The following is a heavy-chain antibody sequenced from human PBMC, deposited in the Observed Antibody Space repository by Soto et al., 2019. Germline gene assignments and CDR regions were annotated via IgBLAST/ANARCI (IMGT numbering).Heavy chain of an antibody. V-gene: IGHV4-39*01. CDR1: GGSISSSSYY. Sequence: PSETLSLTCTVSGGSISSSSYYWGWIRQPPGKGLEWIGSIYYSGSTYYNPSLKSRVTISVDTSKNQFSLKLSSVTAADTAVYYCARIDPYSSFDYWGQGTLVTVSS. CDR3: ARIDPYSSFDY. D-gene: IGHD1-26*01. J-gene: IGHJ4*02. CDR2: IYYSGST.